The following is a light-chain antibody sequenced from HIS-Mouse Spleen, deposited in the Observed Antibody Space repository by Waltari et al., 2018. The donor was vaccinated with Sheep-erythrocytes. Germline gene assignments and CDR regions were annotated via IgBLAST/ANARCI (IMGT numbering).Light chain of an antibody. CDR2: DVS. J-gene: IGLJ1*01. CDR1: RRDVGGYNY. CDR3: CSYAGSYNHV. V-gene: IGLV2-11*01. Sequence: QSALTQPRSVSGSPGQSATISCTGTRRDVGGYNYVSGYQQHPGKAPKLMIYDVSKRPSGVPDRFSGSKSGNTASLTISGLQAEDEADYYCCSYAGSYNHVFATGTKVTVL.